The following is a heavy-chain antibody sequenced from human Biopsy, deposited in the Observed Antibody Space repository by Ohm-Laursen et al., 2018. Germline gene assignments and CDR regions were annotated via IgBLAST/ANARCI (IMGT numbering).Heavy chain of an antibody. CDR3: ARDDAVTVIRGLYY. CDR1: GGSISSYY. J-gene: IGHJ4*02. D-gene: IGHD2-21*02. CDR2: TYYSGTT. Sequence: GTLSFTCTVSGGSISSYYWNWIRQPPGKGLEWIGNTYYSGTTDYSPSLKSRVTISIDKSKNQFFLKMSSVTAEDTAVYYCARDDAVTVIRGLYYWGQGALVTVSS. V-gene: IGHV4-59*01.